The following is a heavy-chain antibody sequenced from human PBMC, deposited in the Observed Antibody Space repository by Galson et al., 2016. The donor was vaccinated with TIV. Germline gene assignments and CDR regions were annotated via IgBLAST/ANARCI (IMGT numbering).Heavy chain of an antibody. D-gene: IGHD1-14*01. CDR3: VTGHRFDY. Sequence: SLRLSCATSGFTFSDNEMDWVRQAPGKGLEWVGRSRSKLNNYAILYAASVKGRFTISRDDSKKSVYLEMNSLKSEDGAVYYCVTGHRFDYWGQGTLVTVSS. CDR2: SRSKLNNYAI. CDR1: GFTFSDNE. V-gene: IGHV3-72*01. J-gene: IGHJ4*02.